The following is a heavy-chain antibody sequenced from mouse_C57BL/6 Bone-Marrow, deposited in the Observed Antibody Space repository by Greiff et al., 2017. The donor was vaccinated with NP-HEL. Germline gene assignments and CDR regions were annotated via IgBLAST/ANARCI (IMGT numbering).Heavy chain of an antibody. V-gene: IGHV1-64*01. CDR3: ATDYDCYWYFDV. J-gene: IGHJ1*03. D-gene: IGHD2-4*01. CDR1: GYTFTSYW. Sequence: QVQLQQPGAELVKPGASVKLSCKASGYTFTSYWMHWVKRRPGQGLEWIGMIHPNSGSTNYNEKFKSKATLTVDKSSSTAYMQLSSLTSEDSAVYYCATDYDCYWYFDVWGTGTTVTVSS. CDR2: IHPNSGST.